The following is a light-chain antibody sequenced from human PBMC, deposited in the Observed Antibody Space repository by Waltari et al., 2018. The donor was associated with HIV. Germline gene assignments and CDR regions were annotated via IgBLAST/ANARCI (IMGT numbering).Light chain of an antibody. J-gene: IGLJ3*02. CDR3: VLFMGSGIWV. Sequence: QTVVTQEPSFSVSPGGTLNPTCGLRSGSVSTSHYLRWYKQTPGQAPRTLIHNANTRSSGVPDRFSGSILGNKAVLTITGAQADDESDYYCVLFMGSGIWVFGGGTKVTVL. V-gene: IGLV8-61*01. CDR2: NAN. CDR1: SGSVSTSHY.